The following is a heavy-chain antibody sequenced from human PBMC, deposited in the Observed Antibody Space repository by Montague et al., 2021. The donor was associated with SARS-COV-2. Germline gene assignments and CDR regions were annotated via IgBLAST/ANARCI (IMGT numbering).Heavy chain of an antibody. CDR3: ARGGYYDNTGYYSDYYYNMDV. D-gene: IGHD3-22*01. J-gene: IGHJ6*02. CDR2: IFHSGRT. CDR1: GGSIDSFY. V-gene: IGHV4-59*01. Sequence: SETLSLTCTVSGGSIDSFYWSWIRRPPGKGLEWIGCIFHSGRTYYNPSLKSRVSMSVDTSKNQVSLRLSSLTAADTAVYYCARGGYYDNTGYYSDYYYNMDVWGQGTTGTVS.